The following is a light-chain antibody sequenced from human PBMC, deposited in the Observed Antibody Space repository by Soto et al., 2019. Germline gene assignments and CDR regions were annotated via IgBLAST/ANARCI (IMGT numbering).Light chain of an antibody. CDR2: AAS. Sequence: DVQMTQSPSSLSASVGGTVTITCRASQGVAFYLAWFQQRPGKAPNLLISAASNLQSGVPSRFSGSGSGTDFTLTISSLQPVDVATYYCQKYDTAPFTFGPG. J-gene: IGKJ3*01. CDR1: QGVAFY. V-gene: IGKV1-27*01. CDR3: QKYDTAPFT.